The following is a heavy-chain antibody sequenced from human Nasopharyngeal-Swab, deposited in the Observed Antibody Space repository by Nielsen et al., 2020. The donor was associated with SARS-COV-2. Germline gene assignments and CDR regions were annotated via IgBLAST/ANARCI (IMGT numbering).Heavy chain of an antibody. Sequence: GESLKTSCTASGFTFGDYAMSWFRQAPGKGLEWVGFIRSKAYGGTTEYAASVKGRFTISRDDSKSIAYLQMNSLKTEDTVVYYCTRNDFWSGYYTDYWGQGTLVTVSS. CDR1: GFTFGDYA. D-gene: IGHD3-3*01. CDR3: TRNDFWSGYYTDY. J-gene: IGHJ4*02. V-gene: IGHV3-49*03. CDR2: IRSKAYGGTT.